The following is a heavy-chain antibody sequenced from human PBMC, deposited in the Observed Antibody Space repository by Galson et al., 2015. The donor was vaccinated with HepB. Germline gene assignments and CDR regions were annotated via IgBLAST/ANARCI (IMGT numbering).Heavy chain of an antibody. J-gene: IGHJ4*02. D-gene: IGHD5-12*01. CDR3: TRLGDFSGYSSR. V-gene: IGHV3-73*01. CDR1: GFTFSGSA. Sequence: SLRLSCAASGFTFSGSAIHWVRQASGKGPEWVGRIRSKASNYATSYVPSLKGRSTISRDDSKNMAYLHMKSLKTEDTAVYYCTRLGDFSGYSSRWGQGTLVTVSS. CDR2: IRSKASNYAT.